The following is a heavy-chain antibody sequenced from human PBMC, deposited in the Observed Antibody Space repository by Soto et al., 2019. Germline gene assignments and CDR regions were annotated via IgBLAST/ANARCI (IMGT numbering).Heavy chain of an antibody. D-gene: IGHD1-26*01. Sequence: GALRLSCAASGFTFSSYGMHWVRQAPGKGLEWVAVISYDGSNKYYADSVKGRFTISRDNSKNTLYLQMNSLRAEDTAVYYCAKDIERWAINCYYGMDVWGQGTTVTVSS. CDR2: ISYDGSNK. V-gene: IGHV3-30*18. J-gene: IGHJ6*02. CDR1: GFTFSSYG. CDR3: AKDIERWAINCYYGMDV.